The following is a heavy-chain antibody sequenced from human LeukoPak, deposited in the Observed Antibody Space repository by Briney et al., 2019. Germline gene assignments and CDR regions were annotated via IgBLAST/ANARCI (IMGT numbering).Heavy chain of an antibody. V-gene: IGHV3-33*01. CDR3: ARAGYCSGGSCYGSDY. D-gene: IGHD2-15*01. J-gene: IGHJ4*02. Sequence: GGSLRLSCAASGFTFSSYGMHWVRQAPGKGLEWVAAIWYDGSIQYYADSVKGRFTISRDNSKNTLHLQMDSLRAEDTAVYYCARAGYCSGGSCYGSDYWGQGTLVSVSS. CDR1: GFTFSSYG. CDR2: IWYDGSIQ.